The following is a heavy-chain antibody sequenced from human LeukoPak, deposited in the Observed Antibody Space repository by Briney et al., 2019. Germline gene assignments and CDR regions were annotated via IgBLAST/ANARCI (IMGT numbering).Heavy chain of an antibody. CDR3: ARIREAGSSWYEDIAFDY. CDR2: ISSSSSTI. V-gene: IGHV3-48*02. Sequence: PGGSLRLSCAASGFTFSSYSMNWVRQAPGKGLEWVPYISSSSSTIYYADSVKGRFTISRDNAKNSLYLQMNSLRDEDTAVYYCARIREAGSSWYEDIAFDYWGQGTLVTVSS. J-gene: IGHJ4*02. CDR1: GFTFSSYS. D-gene: IGHD6-13*01.